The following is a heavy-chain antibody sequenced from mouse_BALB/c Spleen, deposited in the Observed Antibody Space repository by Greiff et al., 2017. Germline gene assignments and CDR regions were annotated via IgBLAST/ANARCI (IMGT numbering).Heavy chain of an antibody. CDR3: ASITTVEDYLDY. J-gene: IGHJ2*01. V-gene: IGHV5-9-3*01. CDR2: ISSGGSYT. CDR1: GFAFSSYA. D-gene: IGHD1-1*01. Sequence: EVQGVESGGGLVKPGGSLKLSCAASGFAFSSYAMSWVRQTPEKRLEWVATISSGGSYTYYTDSVKGRFTISRDNAKNTLYLQMSSLRSEDTALYSCASITTVEDYLDYWGQGTTLTVSS.